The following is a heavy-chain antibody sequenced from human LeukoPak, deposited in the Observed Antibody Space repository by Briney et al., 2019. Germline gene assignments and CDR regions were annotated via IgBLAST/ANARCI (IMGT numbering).Heavy chain of an antibody. J-gene: IGHJ3*01. V-gene: IGHV3-7*01. CDR3: AREGRLLGAFDV. CDR1: GFTFSTYW. Sequence: PGGSLRLSCAASGFTFSTYWMNWVRQAPGKGLEWVADIKPDGSPVSYVDSVKGRFSIPRDNAQNSLYLQVSSLRAEDTAIYYCAREGRLLGAFDVWGQGTMVTVSS. CDR2: IKPDGSPV.